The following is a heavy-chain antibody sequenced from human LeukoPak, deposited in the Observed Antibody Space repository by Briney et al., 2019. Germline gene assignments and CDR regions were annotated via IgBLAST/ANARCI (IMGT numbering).Heavy chain of an antibody. V-gene: IGHV1-46*01. D-gene: IGHD1-26*01. J-gene: IGHJ4*02. CDR1: GYSFIRYH. Sequence: ASVKVSCKASGYSFIRYHIHWVRQAPGQGLEWMGIINPSGSSTSYAQKFQGRVTMTRDTSTSTVYMELSSLRSEDTAVYYCARVGIVGAINYWGQGTLVTVSS. CDR3: ARVGIVGAINY. CDR2: INPSGSST.